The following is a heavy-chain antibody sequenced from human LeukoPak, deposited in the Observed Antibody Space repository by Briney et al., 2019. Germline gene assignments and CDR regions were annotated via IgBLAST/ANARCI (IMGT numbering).Heavy chain of an antibody. CDR3: ARYGTVYSFDT. J-gene: IGHJ4*02. CDR2: VFHIGDS. Sequence: SETLSLTCTVSGDSIIGSTFDRGRFRQPHWAWIRQPPGKGMVWIGNVFHIGDSRYNPSLESRVSISVDTSKNHFSLNLNFVAAADTAVYYCARYGTVYSFDTWGEGALVTVSS. D-gene: IGHD3-9*01. V-gene: IGHV4-39*02. CDR1: GDSIIGSTFD.